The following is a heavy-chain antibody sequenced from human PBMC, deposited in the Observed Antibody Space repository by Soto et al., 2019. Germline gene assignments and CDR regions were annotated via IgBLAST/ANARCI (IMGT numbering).Heavy chain of an antibody. J-gene: IGHJ6*02. Sequence: QVQLVDSGGGVVQPGRSLRLSCATSGFIFSTYAMHWVRQAPGKGLEWGAVISYEGTNKYYADSVKGRFTISRDNSKNTLYLQMNSLTTEDTAVYYCARPGSGYDVLSGQYFYYYHTIDVWGQGTTVTVSS. CDR3: ARPGSGYDVLSGQYFYYYHTIDV. CDR1: GFIFSTYA. V-gene: IGHV3-30-3*01. CDR2: ISYEGTNK. D-gene: IGHD3-3*01.